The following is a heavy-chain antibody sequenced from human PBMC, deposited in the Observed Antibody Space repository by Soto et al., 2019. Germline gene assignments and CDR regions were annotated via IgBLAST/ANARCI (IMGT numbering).Heavy chain of an antibody. J-gene: IGHJ5*02. CDR3: ARDYYGSGSWFDP. V-gene: IGHV4-4*07. D-gene: IGHD3-10*01. Sequence: QVQLQESGPGLVKPSETLSLTCTVSGGSISSYYWSWIRQPAGKGLELIGRIYTSGSTNYNPSLKRRVTMSVDTSKSQFYLQLSSVTASDTAVYYCARDYYGSGSWFDPWGQGTLVTVSS. CDR1: GGSISSYY. CDR2: IYTSGST.